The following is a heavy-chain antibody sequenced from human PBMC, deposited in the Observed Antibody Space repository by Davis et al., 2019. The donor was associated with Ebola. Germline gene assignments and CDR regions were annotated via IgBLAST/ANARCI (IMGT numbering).Heavy chain of an antibody. CDR3: ARSSSGWLKFDY. Sequence: GGSLRLSCKGSGYSFTSYWIGWVRQMPGKGLEWMGIIYPGDSDTRYSPSFQGQVTISADKFISTAYLQWSSLKASDTAMYYCARSSSGWLKFDYWGQGTLVTVSS. J-gene: IGHJ4*02. CDR2: IYPGDSDT. D-gene: IGHD6-19*01. CDR1: GYSFTSYW. V-gene: IGHV5-51*01.